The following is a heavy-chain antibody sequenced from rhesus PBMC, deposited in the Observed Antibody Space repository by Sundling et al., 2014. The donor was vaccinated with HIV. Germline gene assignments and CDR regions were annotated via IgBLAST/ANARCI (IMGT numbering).Heavy chain of an antibody. CDR1: GASISSYW. D-gene: IGHD6-13*01. J-gene: IGHJ4*01. CDR3: MTQGAGLDFNEGDY. V-gene: IGHV4-80*01. Sequence: QVQLQESGPGLAKPSETLSLTCTVSGASISSYWWTWIRQPPGKGLEWIGEINGNSGSTNYNPSLKSRVTISRDTSKNQFSLNLSSVTAADTAVYYCMTQGAGLDFNEGDYWGQGVLVTVSS. CDR2: INGNSGST.